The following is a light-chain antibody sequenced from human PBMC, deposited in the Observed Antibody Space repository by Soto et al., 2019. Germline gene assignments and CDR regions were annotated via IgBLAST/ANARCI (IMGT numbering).Light chain of an antibody. Sequence: IVMTQAPATLSVSPGERHTLSCRASQSVSSRLAWYQQKPGQAPRLLIYVASTRATGIPARFSGSGSGTEFTLTISSLQSEDFAVYYCQQYNNWPWTLGQGTKVDIK. CDR3: QQYNNWPWT. V-gene: IGKV3-15*01. CDR1: QSVSSR. CDR2: VAS. J-gene: IGKJ1*01.